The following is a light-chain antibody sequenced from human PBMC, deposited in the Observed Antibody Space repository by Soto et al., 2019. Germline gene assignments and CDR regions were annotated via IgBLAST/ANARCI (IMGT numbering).Light chain of an antibody. CDR1: QSVGGY. CDR3: PQRSDVYT. V-gene: IGKV3-11*01. CDR2: DAS. J-gene: IGKJ2*01. Sequence: EIVLTQSPATLSLSPGERATLSCRASQSVGGYLAWYQQRPGQAPRLLIYDASNRATGIPARFSGSGSGTDFTLTIRSLEPEDFAVYYCPQRSDVYTFGRGTKLEIK.